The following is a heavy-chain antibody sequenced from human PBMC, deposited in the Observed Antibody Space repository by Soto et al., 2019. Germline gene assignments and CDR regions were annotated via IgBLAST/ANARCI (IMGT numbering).Heavy chain of an antibody. J-gene: IGHJ4*02. V-gene: IGHV3-23*01. D-gene: IGHD2-15*01. CDR3: AKPDSPGPVVTVVALDN. Sequence: SRISKETRKGLEWVSAISGSGGSTYYADSVKGRFTISRDNSKNTLYLQMNSLRAEDTAVYYCAKPDSPGPVVTVVALDNCGQGPL. CDR2: ISGSGGST.